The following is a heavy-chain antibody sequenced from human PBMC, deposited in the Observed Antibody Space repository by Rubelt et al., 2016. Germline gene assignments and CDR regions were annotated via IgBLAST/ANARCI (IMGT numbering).Heavy chain of an antibody. Sequence: YSGNTYYNPSLKSRVTISVDTSKNQFSLKLSSVTATDTAVYYCARHQWLGAENWFDPWGQGTLVTVSS. CDR3: ARHQWLGAENWFDP. D-gene: IGHD6-19*01. J-gene: IGHJ5*02. CDR2: YSGNT. V-gene: IGHV4-39*01.